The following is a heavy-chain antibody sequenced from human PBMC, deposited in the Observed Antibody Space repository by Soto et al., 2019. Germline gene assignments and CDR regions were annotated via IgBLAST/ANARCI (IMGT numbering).Heavy chain of an antibody. V-gene: IGHV3-30*18. J-gene: IGHJ4*02. CDR3: AKGFLYSLIDY. D-gene: IGHD2-8*01. Sequence: QVQLVESGGGVVQPGRSLRLSCAASGFTFSSYGMHWVRQAPGKGLEWVAVISYDGSNKYYADSVKGRLTISRDNSKNTLYLQMNSLRAADTSVYYCAKGFLYSLIDYWGQGTLVTVSS. CDR2: ISYDGSNK. CDR1: GFTFSSYG.